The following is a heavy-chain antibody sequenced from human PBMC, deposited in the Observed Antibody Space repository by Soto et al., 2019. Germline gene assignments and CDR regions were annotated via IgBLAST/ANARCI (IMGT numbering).Heavy chain of an antibody. CDR1: GFTFSDYY. V-gene: IGHV3-11*01. J-gene: IGHJ6*02. Sequence: QVQLVESGGGLVKPGGSLRLSCAASGFTFSDYYMSWIRQAPGKGLEYISYISSGGSFIYYADSVKGRFTISRDTAKTSLYLQMNSLRAEDTALYYCARHRYYEGSGPGYGMDVWGQGTTVTVSS. D-gene: IGHD3-16*01. CDR2: ISSGGSFI. CDR3: ARHRYYEGSGPGYGMDV.